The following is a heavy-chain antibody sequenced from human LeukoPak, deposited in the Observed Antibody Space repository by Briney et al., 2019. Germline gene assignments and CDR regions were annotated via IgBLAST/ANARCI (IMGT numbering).Heavy chain of an antibody. CDR2: IQYDGDKK. Sequence: GGSLRLSCAASGFIFSSYGMHWVRQAPGKGLEWVAFIQYDGDKKFYADSVKGRFTISRDNSKNTLYLQMNSLRAEDTAVYYCAKGVTMIVVPNYFDYWGQGTLVTVSS. CDR1: GFIFSSYG. V-gene: IGHV3-30*02. D-gene: IGHD3-22*01. J-gene: IGHJ4*02. CDR3: AKGVTMIVVPNYFDY.